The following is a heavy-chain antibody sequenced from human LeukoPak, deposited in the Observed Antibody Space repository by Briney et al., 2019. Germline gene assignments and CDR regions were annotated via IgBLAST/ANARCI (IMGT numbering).Heavy chain of an antibody. Sequence: PGGSLRLSCAASGFTFSSYSMNWVRQAPGKGLEWVSSISSSSGYIYYADSVKGRFTISRDNAKNSLYLQMNSLRAEDTAVYYCARDSGIAAAGKKPNYYYYGMDVWGQGTTVTVSS. CDR3: ARDSGIAAAGKKPNYYYYGMDV. D-gene: IGHD6-13*01. CDR1: GFTFSSYS. CDR2: ISSSSGYI. V-gene: IGHV3-21*01. J-gene: IGHJ6*02.